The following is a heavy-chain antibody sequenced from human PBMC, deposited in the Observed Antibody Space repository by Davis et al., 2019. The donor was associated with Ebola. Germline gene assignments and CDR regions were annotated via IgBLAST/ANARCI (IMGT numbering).Heavy chain of an antibody. Sequence: AASVKVSCKAPGHTFSNYAMHWVRQAPGQRLEWMGWIHGGNGNRKYSQKFQGRVTMTRDTSTSTVYMELSSLRSEDTAVYYCARDLIPIFSVHKFDPWGQGTLVTVSS. V-gene: IGHV1-3*01. CDR3: ARDLIPIFSVHKFDP. J-gene: IGHJ5*02. CDR1: GHTFSNYA. D-gene: IGHD3-9*01. CDR2: IHGGNGNR.